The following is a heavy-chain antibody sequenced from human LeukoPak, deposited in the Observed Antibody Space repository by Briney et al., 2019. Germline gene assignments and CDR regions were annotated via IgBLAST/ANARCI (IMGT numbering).Heavy chain of an antibody. CDR2: ISGSGGST. D-gene: IGHD6-19*01. CDR3: AKDRASSGWSDY. CDR1: GFTFSSYA. J-gene: IGHJ4*02. Sequence: PEGSLRLSCAASGFTFSSYAMSWVRQAPGKGLEWVSAISGSGGSTYYADSVKGRFTISRDNSKNTLYLQMNSLRAEDTAVYYCAKDRASSGWSDYWGQGTLVTVSS. V-gene: IGHV3-23*01.